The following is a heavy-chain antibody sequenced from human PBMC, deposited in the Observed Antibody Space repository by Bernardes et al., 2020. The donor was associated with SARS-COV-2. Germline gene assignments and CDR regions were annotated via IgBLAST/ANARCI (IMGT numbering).Heavy chain of an antibody. CDR1: GRPISSCY. D-gene: IGHD3-3*01. CDR3: AGTYDFWRTTHWFFDL. V-gene: IGHV4-59*01. Sequence: SETLSLTCTVSGRPISSCYCCWIRQSPGRGLELICYIYNCCNTGSNTSLKSRVTISIDTSKTQFSLKVTSMTAADTAVYYCAGTYDFWRTTHWFFDLWGRGTIGTVAS. CDR2: IYNCCNT. J-gene: IGHJ2*01.